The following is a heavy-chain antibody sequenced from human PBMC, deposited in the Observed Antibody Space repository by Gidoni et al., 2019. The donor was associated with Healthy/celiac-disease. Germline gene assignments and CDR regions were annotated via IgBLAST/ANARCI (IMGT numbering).Heavy chain of an antibody. J-gene: IGHJ4*02. CDR3: ARVIDDYGDYEGLDY. CDR1: GYTFTSYA. CDR2: INAGNGNT. V-gene: IGHV1-3*01. D-gene: IGHD4-17*01. Sequence: QVQLVQSGAEVKKPGASVKVSCKASGYTFTSYAMHWVRQAPGQRLEWMGWINAGNGNTKYSQKFKGRVTITRDTSASTAYMELSSLRSEDTAVYYCARVIDDYGDYEGLDYWGQGTLVTVSS.